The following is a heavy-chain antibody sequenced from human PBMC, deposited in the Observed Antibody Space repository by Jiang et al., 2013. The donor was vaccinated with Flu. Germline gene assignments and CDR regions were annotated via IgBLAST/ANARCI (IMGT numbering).Heavy chain of an antibody. CDR3: ARDGGRSYDAFDV. CDR2: TYHAGTA. V-gene: IGHV4-30-2*01. D-gene: IGHD3-16*01. CDR1: GGSISIGYS. Sequence: GSGLVKPSQTLSLTCAVSGGSISIGYSWNWIRQPPGKGLEWIGFTYHAGTAYYNPSFKSRVTISVDRSKNQFSLNLQSVTAADTAVYFCARDGGRSYDAFDVWGHGTVVTVSS. J-gene: IGHJ3*01.